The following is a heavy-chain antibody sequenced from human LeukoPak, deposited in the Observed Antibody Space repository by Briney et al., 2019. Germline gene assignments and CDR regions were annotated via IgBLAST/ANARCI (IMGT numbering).Heavy chain of an antibody. CDR1: GDSVSSNSVT. J-gene: IGHJ5*02. D-gene: IGHD2-2*01. V-gene: IGHV6-1*01. Sequence: SQTLSLTCAISGDSVSSNSVTWNWIRQSPSRGLEWLGRTYYRSTWYNDYAVSVRGRITVNPDTSKNQFSLHLNSVTTEDTAVYYCARRPTQYDCFDPWGQGILVTVSS. CDR3: ARRPTQYDCFDP. CDR2: TYYRSTWYN.